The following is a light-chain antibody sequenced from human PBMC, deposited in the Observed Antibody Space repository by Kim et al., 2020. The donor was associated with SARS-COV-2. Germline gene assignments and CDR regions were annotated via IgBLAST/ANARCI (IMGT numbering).Light chain of an antibody. CDR1: SSDVGSYNL. J-gene: IGLJ2*01. Sequence: QSALTQPASVSGSPGQSITISCTGTSSDVGSYNLVSWYQQHPGKAPKFMIYEGSKRPSGVSNRFSGSKSGNTASLTISGLQAEDEADYYCCSYAGSSWVFGGGTQLTVL. V-gene: IGLV2-23*01. CDR3: CSYAGSSWV. CDR2: EGS.